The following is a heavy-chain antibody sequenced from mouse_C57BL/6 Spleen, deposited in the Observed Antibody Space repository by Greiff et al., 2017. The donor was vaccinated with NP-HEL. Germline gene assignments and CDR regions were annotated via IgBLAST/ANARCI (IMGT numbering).Heavy chain of an antibody. D-gene: IGHD1-1*01. CDR2: ISSGGSYT. J-gene: IGHJ4*01. Sequence: EVQVVESGGDLVKPGGSLKLSCAASGFTFSSYGMSWVRQTPDKRLEWVATISSGGSYTYYPDSVKGRFTISRDNAKNTLYLQMSSLKSEDTAMYYCARQFPYYGSTHGAMDYWGQGTSVTVSS. V-gene: IGHV5-6*01. CDR1: GFTFSSYG. CDR3: ARQFPYYGSTHGAMDY.